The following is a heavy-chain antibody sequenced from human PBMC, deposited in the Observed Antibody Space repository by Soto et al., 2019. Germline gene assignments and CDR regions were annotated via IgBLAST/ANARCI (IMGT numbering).Heavy chain of an antibody. J-gene: IGHJ6*02. CDR1: GFRLSDYP. Sequence: PGGSLRLSCVGSGFRLSDYPLNWVRQAPGQGLEWVANITRRGTSTNYLDSVRGRFSTARDNTRNSFYLNMDSLRVGDTATYYCVRGTPTPGLDIWGRGTTVTVSS. D-gene: IGHD1-1*01. CDR2: ITRRGTST. V-gene: IGHV3-7*03. CDR3: VRGTPTPGLDI.